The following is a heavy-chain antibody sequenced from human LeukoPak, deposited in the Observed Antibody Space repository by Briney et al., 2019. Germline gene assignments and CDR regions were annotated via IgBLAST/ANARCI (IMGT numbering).Heavy chain of an antibody. J-gene: IGHJ4*02. Sequence: GGSLRLSCGAAGFTFSNYGMLWVRQSPGKGLEWVAFIRYDGNIKLYADSMKGRFTISRDNSKNTLYLHINSLRAEDTALYYCVKDNPLDYWGQGTLVIVSS. CDR3: VKDNPLDY. CDR1: GFTFSNYG. V-gene: IGHV3-30*02. CDR2: IRYDGNIK.